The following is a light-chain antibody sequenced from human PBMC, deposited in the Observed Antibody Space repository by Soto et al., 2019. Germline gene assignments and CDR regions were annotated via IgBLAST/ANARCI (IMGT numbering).Light chain of an antibody. V-gene: IGKV2-28*01. J-gene: IGKJ3*01. CDR2: LGS. CDR1: QSLLHSNGYNY. CDR3: MQVLQTRT. Sequence: DIVMTQSPLSLPVTPGEPASISCRCSQSLLHSNGYNYLDWYLQKPGQSPQLLIYLGSNRASGVPDRFSGSGSGTDFTLKISRVEAEDVGVYYCMQVLQTRTFGPGTKVDIK.